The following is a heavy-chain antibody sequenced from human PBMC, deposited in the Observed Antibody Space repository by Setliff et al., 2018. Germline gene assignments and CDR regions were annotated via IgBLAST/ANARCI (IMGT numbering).Heavy chain of an antibody. V-gene: IGHV3-72*01. Sequence: GESLKISCAASGFTFSDHYMDWVRQAPGKGLEWVGRTRNKANSYTTDYAASVKGRFTISRDDSKNSLYLQMNSLKTADTAVYYCTRGQYSSGFRGLDYWGQGTLVTVSS. J-gene: IGHJ4*02. CDR1: GFTFSDHY. D-gene: IGHD6-19*01. CDR2: TRNKANSYTT. CDR3: TRGQYSSGFRGLDY.